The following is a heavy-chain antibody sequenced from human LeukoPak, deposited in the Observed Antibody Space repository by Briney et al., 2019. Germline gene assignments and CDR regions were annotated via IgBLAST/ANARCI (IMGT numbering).Heavy chain of an antibody. D-gene: IGHD2/OR15-2a*01. CDR1: GFTFSSYS. Sequence: GGSLRLSCAASGFTFSSYSMNWVRQAPGKGLEWVSSISSSSSYIYYADSVKGRFTISRDNAKNSLYLQMNSLRAEDTAVYYCARLLTMPGTFDIWGQGTMVTVSS. CDR3: ARLLTMPGTFDI. CDR2: ISSSSSYI. J-gene: IGHJ3*02. V-gene: IGHV3-21*04.